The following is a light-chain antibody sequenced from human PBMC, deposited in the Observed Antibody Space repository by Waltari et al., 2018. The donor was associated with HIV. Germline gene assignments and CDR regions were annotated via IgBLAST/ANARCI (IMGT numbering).Light chain of an antibody. CDR3: QVWDSSTDLRV. CDR2: DDS. Sequence: SYVLTQPPSVSVAPGQTARITCGGNNIGSKGVHWYQQKPSQAPVLVVYDDSDRPSGMPERFAGSSSWNTATLTISRVEAGDEADFYCQVWDSSTDLRVFGGGTKLTVL. V-gene: IGLV3-21*02. J-gene: IGLJ2*01. CDR1: NIGSKG.